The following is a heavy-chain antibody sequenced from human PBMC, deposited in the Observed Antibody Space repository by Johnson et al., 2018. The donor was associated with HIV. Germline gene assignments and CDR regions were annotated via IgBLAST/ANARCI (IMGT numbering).Heavy chain of an antibody. CDR1: GFTVSTNY. Sequence: VQLVESGGGLVQPGGSLRLSRSASGFTVSTNYMSWIRQAPGKGLEWVSVIYSGGSTYYADSVKVRFTISRDNSKNTLYLQMNILRPKDTAMYYCASGVTARAPLLIWGQGTMVTVSS. D-gene: IGHD6-6*01. V-gene: IGHV3-66*01. CDR3: ASGVTARAPLLI. CDR2: IYSGGST. J-gene: IGHJ3*02.